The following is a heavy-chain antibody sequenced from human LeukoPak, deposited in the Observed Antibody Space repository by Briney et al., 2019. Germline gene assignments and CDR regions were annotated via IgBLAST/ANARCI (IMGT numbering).Heavy chain of an antibody. Sequence: PSEALSLTCTVSGGSISSYYWSWIRQPPGKGLEWIGYIYYSGSTNYNPSLKSRVTISVDTSKNQFSLKLSSVTAADTAVYYCARLDDSSGLVVDYWGQGPWSPSPQ. CDR3: ARLDDSSGLVVDY. CDR1: GGSISSYY. V-gene: IGHV4-59*08. CDR2: IYYSGST. J-gene: IGHJ4*02. D-gene: IGHD3-22*01.